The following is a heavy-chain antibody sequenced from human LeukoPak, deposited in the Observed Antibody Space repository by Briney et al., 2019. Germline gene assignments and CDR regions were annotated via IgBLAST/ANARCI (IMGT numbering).Heavy chain of an antibody. CDR2: MNPNSGNT. D-gene: IGHD3-3*01. Sequence: GASVKVSCKASGYTFTSYDINGVRQATGQGLECMGWMNPNSGNTGYAQKFQGRVTMTRNTSISTAYMELSSLRSEHTAVYYCARRITIFGVVIHYHYYYGMAVWGQGTTVTVS. CDR3: ARRITIFGVVIHYHYYYGMAV. CDR1: GYTFTSYD. V-gene: IGHV1-8*01. J-gene: IGHJ6*02.